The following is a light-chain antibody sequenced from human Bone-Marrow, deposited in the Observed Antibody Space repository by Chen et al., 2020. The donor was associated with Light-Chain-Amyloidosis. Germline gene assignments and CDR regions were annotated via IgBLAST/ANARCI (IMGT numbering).Light chain of an antibody. CDR2: EVT. Sequence: QSALTQPPSASGSPGQSVTISCTGTSSDTGGYNYVSWYQQHPGKAPKLIIYEVTKRPSGVPDRFSGSKSGNTASLTVSGLQAEDEADYYCNSYAGSNYLVFGGGTKLTVL. V-gene: IGLV2-8*01. J-gene: IGLJ2*01. CDR3: NSYAGSNYLV. CDR1: SSDTGGYNY.